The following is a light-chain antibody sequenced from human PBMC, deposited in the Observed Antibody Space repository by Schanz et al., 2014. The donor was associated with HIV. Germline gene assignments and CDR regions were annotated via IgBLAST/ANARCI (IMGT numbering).Light chain of an antibody. CDR1: SSNIGNNA. J-gene: IGLJ2*01. CDR2: YDD. V-gene: IGLV1-36*01. Sequence: QSVLTQPPSVSEAPRQRVTISCSGSSSNIGNNAVNWYQQLPGKAPKLLIYYDDLLPSGVSDRFSGSKSDTSASLAISGLQSEDEADYYCQSFDNRVSGVVFGGGTKLTVL. CDR3: QSFDNRVSGVV.